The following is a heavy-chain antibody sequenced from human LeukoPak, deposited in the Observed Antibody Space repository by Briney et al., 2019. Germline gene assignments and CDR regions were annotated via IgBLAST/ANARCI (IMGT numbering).Heavy chain of an antibody. V-gene: IGHV4-59*01. CDR2: IYYTGST. CDR3: ARGSKAAPGTFDY. CDR1: GGSISSYY. Sequence: SETLSLTCTVFGGSISSYYWSWIRQPPGKGLEWIGYIYYTGSTDYNPSLKSRVAISVDTSKNQFSLKLSSVTAADTAVYYCARGSKAAPGTFDYWGQGTLVTVSS. J-gene: IGHJ4*02. D-gene: IGHD6-13*01.